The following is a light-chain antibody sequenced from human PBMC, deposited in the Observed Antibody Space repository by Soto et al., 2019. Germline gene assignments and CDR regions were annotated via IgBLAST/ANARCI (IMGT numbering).Light chain of an antibody. CDR3: QQYGTAPST. V-gene: IGKV3-20*01. Sequence: EIVLTQSPGTLSLSPGERATLSCRASQSVSNNYLAWYQQKPGQAPRLLIYAGSNRARGIPDRFGGGGSGAAFTLTTSRLEPEDFEVYDCQQYGTAPSTFGQGTKV. CDR1: QSVSNNY. CDR2: AGS. J-gene: IGKJ1*01.